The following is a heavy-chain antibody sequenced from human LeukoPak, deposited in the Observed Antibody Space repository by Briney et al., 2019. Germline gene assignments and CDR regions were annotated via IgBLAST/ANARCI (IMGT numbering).Heavy chain of an antibody. V-gene: IGHV2-70*11. Sequence: SGPTLVNPTQTLTLTCTFSGFSLSTSGMCVSWIRQPPGKALEWLARIDWDNDKYYSTSLKTRLTISKVTSKNQVVLTMTNMDPVDTATYYCARMGLYDSSGYFDYWGQGTLVTVSS. CDR2: IDWDNDK. J-gene: IGHJ4*02. CDR3: ARMGLYDSSGYFDY. D-gene: IGHD3-22*01. CDR1: GFSLSTSGMC.